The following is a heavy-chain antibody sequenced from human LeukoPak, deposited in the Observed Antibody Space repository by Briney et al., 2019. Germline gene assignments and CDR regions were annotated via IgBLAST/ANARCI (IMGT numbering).Heavy chain of an antibody. D-gene: IGHD3-9*01. CDR3: ARGLKEAGYFDWLQQYYYMDV. V-gene: IGHV1-18*01. J-gene: IGHJ6*03. Sequence: ASVKVSCKASGYTFTNYGISWVRQAPGQGLEWMGWISAYNGNTHYAQNLQGRVTMTTDTSTSTAYMELSSLRSEDTAVYYCARGLKEAGYFDWLQQYYYMDVWGKGTTVTISS. CDR2: ISAYNGNT. CDR1: GYTFTNYG.